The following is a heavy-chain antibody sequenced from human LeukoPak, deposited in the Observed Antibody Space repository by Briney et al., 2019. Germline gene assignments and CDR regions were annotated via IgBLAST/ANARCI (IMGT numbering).Heavy chain of an antibody. CDR3: ARDFGYSTAGDHYYGMDV. Sequence: SETLSLTCTVSGGSINYYWSWIRQSPGKGLEWIGYITSSGYTNYNPSPRSRVTISLDTSKMQFSLRLSSVTAADTAVYFCARDFGYSTAGDHYYGMDVWGQGTTVSVSS. CDR1: GGSINYY. V-gene: IGHV4-59*01. J-gene: IGHJ6*02. D-gene: IGHD5-12*01. CDR2: ITSSGYT.